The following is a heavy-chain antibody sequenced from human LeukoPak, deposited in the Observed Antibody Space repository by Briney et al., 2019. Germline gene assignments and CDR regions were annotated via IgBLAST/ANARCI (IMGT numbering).Heavy chain of an antibody. V-gene: IGHV3-23*01. J-gene: IGHJ4*02. CDR1: GFTFSSYA. D-gene: IGHD6-19*01. CDR3: AKGKYRAAVAGPFDY. CDR2: TSGSGGST. Sequence: GGSLRLSCAASGFTFSSYAMSWVRQAPGKGLEWVSATSGSGGSTYYADSVKGRFTISRDNSKNTLYLQMNSLRAEDTAVYYCAKGKYRAAVAGPFDYWGQGTLVTVSS.